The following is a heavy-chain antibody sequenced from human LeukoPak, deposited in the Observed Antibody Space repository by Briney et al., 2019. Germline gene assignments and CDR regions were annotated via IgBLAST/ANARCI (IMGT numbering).Heavy chain of an antibody. CDR3: ARVRRYFDWPTPPNFDY. D-gene: IGHD3-9*01. CDR2: ISAYNGNT. Sequence: ASVKVSCKASGYTFTSYGISWVRQAPGQGLEWMGWISAYNGNTNYAQKLQGRVTMTTDTSTSTAYMELRSLRSDDTAVYYCARVRRYFDWPTPPNFDYWAREPWSPSPQ. J-gene: IGHJ4*02. CDR1: GYTFTSYG. V-gene: IGHV1-18*01.